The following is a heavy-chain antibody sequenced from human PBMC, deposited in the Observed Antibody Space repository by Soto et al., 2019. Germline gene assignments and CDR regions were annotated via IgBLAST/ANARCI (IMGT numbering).Heavy chain of an antibody. J-gene: IGHJ6*02. CDR3: ARTNLRKNYYGSGSSPRRDYYYGMDV. Sequence: SETLSLTCAVSGGSISSSNWWSWVRQPPGKGLEWIGEIYHSGSTNYNPSLKSRVTISVDKSKNQFSLKLSSVTAADTAVYYCARTNLRKNYYGSGSSPRRDYYYGMDVWGQGTTVTVSS. D-gene: IGHD3-10*01. V-gene: IGHV4-4*02. CDR2: IYHSGST. CDR1: GGSISSSNW.